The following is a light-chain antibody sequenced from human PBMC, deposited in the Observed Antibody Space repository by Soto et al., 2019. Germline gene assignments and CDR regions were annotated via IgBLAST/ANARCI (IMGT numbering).Light chain of an antibody. CDR2: KAS. Sequence: DIQMTQSPSTLSASVGDSVTITCRASQNVNGWLAWYQQKPGKAPKLLINKASTLESGVPSRFSGRGFGTEFTLTISSLQTDDFATYYCQQYDTRCTFGQGTKVEVK. J-gene: IGKJ1*01. V-gene: IGKV1-5*03. CDR3: QQYDTRCT. CDR1: QNVNGW.